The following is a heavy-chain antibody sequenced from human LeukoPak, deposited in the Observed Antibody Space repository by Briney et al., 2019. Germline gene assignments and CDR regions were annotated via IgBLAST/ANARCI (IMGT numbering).Heavy chain of an antibody. V-gene: IGHV4-39*07. J-gene: IGHJ5*02. CDR3: ARSEGCSSSSCYWFDP. CDR2: INHSGIT. CDR1: GGSISSSSYY. Sequence: PSETLSLTCTVSGGSISSSSYYWGWIRQPPGKGLEWIGEINHSGITKYNPSLKSRVTISLDTSKNHFSLKLSSVTAADTAFYYCARSEGCSSSSCYWFDPWGQGTLVTVSS. D-gene: IGHD2-2*01.